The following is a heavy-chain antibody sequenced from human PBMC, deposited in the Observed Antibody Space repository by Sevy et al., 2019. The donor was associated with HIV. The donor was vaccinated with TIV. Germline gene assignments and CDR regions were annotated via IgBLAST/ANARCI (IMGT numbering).Heavy chain of an antibody. Sequence: GGSLRLSCAASGFIFNDYNMNWVRQAPGKGLEWVSFICSSSSWLNYADSVKGRFTISRDNTKNSLYLQMNSLRAEDTAVYYCTRDKTILEGRYGMDVWGQGTTVTVSS. CDR3: TRDKTILEGRYGMDV. J-gene: IGHJ6*02. V-gene: IGHV3-21*01. D-gene: IGHD3-3*01. CDR2: ICSSSSWL. CDR1: GFIFNDYN.